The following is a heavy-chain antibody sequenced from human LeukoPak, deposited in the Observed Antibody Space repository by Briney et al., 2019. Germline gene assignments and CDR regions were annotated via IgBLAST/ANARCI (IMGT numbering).Heavy chain of an antibody. Sequence: SETLSLTCTVSGASITTYYWSWVQQPAREGLEWIGRIHISGSTNYNPSLESRVSISVDKSKNQFSMILKSVTAADTAVYSCAREVSNCSGARCYTGHFDYWGRGTLVIASS. CDR3: AREVSNCSGARCYTGHFDY. CDR1: GASITTYY. V-gene: IGHV4-4*07. D-gene: IGHD2-2*02. J-gene: IGHJ4*02. CDR2: IHISGST.